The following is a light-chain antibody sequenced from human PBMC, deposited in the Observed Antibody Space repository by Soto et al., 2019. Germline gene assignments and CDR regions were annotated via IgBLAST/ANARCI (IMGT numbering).Light chain of an antibody. Sequence: DIQMPQSPSPLSASVGDRVPITCRASQSISSWLAWHQQKPGKAPKLLIYKASSLESGVPSRFSGSGSGTEFTLTISGLQAVDFATYYCQQYNSYSTWTLGQGTKVEIK. J-gene: IGKJ1*01. V-gene: IGKV1-5*03. CDR1: QSISSW. CDR3: QQYNSYSTWT. CDR2: KAS.